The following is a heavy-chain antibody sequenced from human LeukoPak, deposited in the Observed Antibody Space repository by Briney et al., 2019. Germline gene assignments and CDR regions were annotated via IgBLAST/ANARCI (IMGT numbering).Heavy chain of an antibody. CDR2: ISSSSSYI. Sequence: KPGGSLRLSCAASGFTFSSYSMNWVRQAPGKGLEWVSSISSSSSYIYYADSVKGRFTISRDNAKNSLYLQMNSLRAEDTAVYYCARVDSNSGRDAFDLWGQGTMVTVPS. V-gene: IGHV3-21*01. D-gene: IGHD3-22*01. CDR3: ARVDSNSGRDAFDL. J-gene: IGHJ3*01. CDR1: GFTFSSYS.